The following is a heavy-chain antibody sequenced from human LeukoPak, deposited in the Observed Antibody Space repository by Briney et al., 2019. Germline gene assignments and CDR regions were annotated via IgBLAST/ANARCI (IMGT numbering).Heavy chain of an antibody. CDR3: ARDGGSSTKEPTGGYYSYGMDV. V-gene: IGHV3-53*01. CDR2: SLKIGKT. Sequence: PGGCLRLSCAASGFTVSNNYMSWVRQAPGKGLGWVSLSLKIGKTRYTDSVKGRFTISRDNSKNTLSLQLNSLRAEDTAVYYCARDGGSSTKEPTGGYYSYGMDVWGQGTTVTVS. J-gene: IGHJ6*02. D-gene: IGHD1-1*01. CDR1: GFTVSNNY.